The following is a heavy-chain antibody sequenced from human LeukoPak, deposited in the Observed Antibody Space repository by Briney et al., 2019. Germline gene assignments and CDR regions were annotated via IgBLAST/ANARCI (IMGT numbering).Heavy chain of an antibody. D-gene: IGHD2-15*01. CDR3: ARASCSGGCHVDY. CDR1: GGSISSGGYY. CDR2: IYHSGST. J-gene: IGHJ4*02. Sequence: PSQTLSLTCTVSGGSISSGGYYWSWIRQPPGKGLEWIGYIYHSGSTYYNPSLKSRVTISIHTSQNQVSLSLSSVTAADTAVYYCARASCSGGCHVDYWGQGTLVTVSS. V-gene: IGHV4-30-2*01.